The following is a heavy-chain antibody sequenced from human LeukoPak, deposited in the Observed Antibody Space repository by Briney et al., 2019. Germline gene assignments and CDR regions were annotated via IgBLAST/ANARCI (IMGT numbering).Heavy chain of an antibody. V-gene: IGHV4-4*07. Sequence: SETLSLTCTVSGGSVSTYYWNWIRQSAGKGLEWIGRIYSSGITDYSPSFKSRATMSVDTSNNQFSLRLTSVTAADTAVYYCARALGARAYYYMDVWGKGTTVTVSS. J-gene: IGHJ6*03. CDR2: IYSSGIT. CDR1: GGSVSTYY. D-gene: IGHD5-12*01. CDR3: ARALGARAYYYMDV.